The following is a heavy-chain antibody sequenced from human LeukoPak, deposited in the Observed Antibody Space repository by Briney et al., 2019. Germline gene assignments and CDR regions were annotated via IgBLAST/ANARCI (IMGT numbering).Heavy chain of an antibody. D-gene: IGHD6-13*01. J-gene: IGHJ4*02. CDR2: IWNDGSKK. V-gene: IGHV3-33*06. CDR3: AKYPAIAAALDY. Sequence: GRSLRLSCAASGFTFSSYGMHWVRQTPGKGLEWVAVIWNDGSKKYYADSVKGRFAISRDDSKNTLSLQMNSLRAEDTAVYYCAKYPAIAAALDYWGQGTLVTVSS. CDR1: GFTFSSYG.